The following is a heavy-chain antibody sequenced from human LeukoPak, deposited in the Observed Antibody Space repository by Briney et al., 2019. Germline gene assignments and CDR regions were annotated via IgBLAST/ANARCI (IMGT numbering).Heavy chain of an antibody. V-gene: IGHV3-15*01. Sequence: PGGSLRLSCAASRFTFSNAWMSWVRQAPGKGLEWVGRIKSKTDGGTTDYAAPVKGRFTISRDDSKNTLYLQMNSLKTEDTAVYYCTTDTGYCGGDCYSFRFDYYYGMDVWGQGTTVSVFS. D-gene: IGHD2-21*02. CDR1: RFTFSNAW. J-gene: IGHJ6*02. CDR3: TTDTGYCGGDCYSFRFDYYYGMDV. CDR2: IKSKTDGGTT.